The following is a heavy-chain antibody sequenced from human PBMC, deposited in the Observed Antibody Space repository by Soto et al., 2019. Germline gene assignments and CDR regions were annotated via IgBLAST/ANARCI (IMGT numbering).Heavy chain of an antibody. CDR1: GGSISSGGYY. V-gene: IGHV4-31*03. CDR3: ARVFYDSSGLQPKTNWFDP. J-gene: IGHJ5*02. Sequence: SETLSLTCTVSGGSISSGGYYWSWIRQHPGKGLEWIGYIYYSGSTYYNPSLKSRVTISVDTSKNQFSLKLSSVTAAGTAVYYCARVFYDSSGLQPKTNWFDPWGQGTLVTVSS. D-gene: IGHD3-22*01. CDR2: IYYSGST.